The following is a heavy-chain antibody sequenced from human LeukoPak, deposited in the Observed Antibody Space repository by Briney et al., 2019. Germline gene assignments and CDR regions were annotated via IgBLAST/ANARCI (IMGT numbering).Heavy chain of an antibody. Sequence: KPGGSLRLSCAASGFTFSGYSMNWVRQAPGKGLEWVSSISSSSSNIYYADSVKGRLAISRDNSKNTLHLQMNTLRAEDTAVYYCASRIATAGSVDYWGQGTLVTVSS. CDR2: ISSSSSNI. CDR3: ASRIATAGSVDY. CDR1: GFTFSGYS. J-gene: IGHJ4*02. V-gene: IGHV3-21*04. D-gene: IGHD6-13*01.